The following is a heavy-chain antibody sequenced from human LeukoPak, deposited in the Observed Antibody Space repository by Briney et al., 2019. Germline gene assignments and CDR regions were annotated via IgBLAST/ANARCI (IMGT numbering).Heavy chain of an antibody. CDR2: IKSDGSST. J-gene: IGHJ4*02. CDR1: GFTFSNYW. CDR3: ARDVDSQDYFHY. V-gene: IGHV3-74*01. D-gene: IGHD3-9*01. Sequence: GGSLRFSCAASGFTFSNYWMHWVRQAPGKGLVWVSRIKSDGSSTNYADSVKGRFTISRDNAKNTPFLQMNSLRVEDTAVYYCARDVDSQDYFHYWGQGTLVTVSS.